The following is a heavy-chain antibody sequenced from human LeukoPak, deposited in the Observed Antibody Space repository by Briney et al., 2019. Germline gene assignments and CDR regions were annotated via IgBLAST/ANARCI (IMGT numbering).Heavy chain of an antibody. CDR1: GYTFTSYY. CDR2: INPSGGST. D-gene: IGHD3-16*01. Sequence: ASVKVSCKASGYTFTSYYMHWVRRAPGQGLEWMGIINPSGGSTSYAQKFQGRVTMTRDMSTSTVYMELSSLRSEDTAVYYCARAASGGAHFDYWGQGTLVTVSS. V-gene: IGHV1-46*01. CDR3: ARAASGGAHFDY. J-gene: IGHJ4*02.